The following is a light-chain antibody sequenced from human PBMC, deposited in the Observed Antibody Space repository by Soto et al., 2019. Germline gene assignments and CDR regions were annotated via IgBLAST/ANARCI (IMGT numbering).Light chain of an antibody. V-gene: IGLV3-1*01. CDR3: QAWDSSTGGV. J-gene: IGLJ1*01. CDR2: QDS. Sequence: SYELTQPPSVSVSPGQTASITGSGDKLGDKYACWYHQKPGQSPVLVIYQDSKRPSGIPERFSGSNSGNTATLTISGTQAMYEADYYCQAWDSSTGGVFGTGTKLTVL. CDR1: KLGDKY.